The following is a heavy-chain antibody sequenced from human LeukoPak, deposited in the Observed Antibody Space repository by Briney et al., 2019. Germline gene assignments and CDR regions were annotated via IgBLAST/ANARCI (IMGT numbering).Heavy chain of an antibody. CDR2: IYTSGST. CDR3: ARDSYDYGDPNANWFDP. CDR1: GGSISSYY. V-gene: IGHV4-4*07. Sequence: SETLSLTCTVSGGSISSYYWSWIRQPAGKGLEWIGRIYTSGSTNYNPSLKSRVTMSVDTSKNQFSLKLSSVTAADTAVYYCARDSYDYGDPNANWFDPWGQGTLVTVSS. D-gene: IGHD4-17*01. J-gene: IGHJ5*02.